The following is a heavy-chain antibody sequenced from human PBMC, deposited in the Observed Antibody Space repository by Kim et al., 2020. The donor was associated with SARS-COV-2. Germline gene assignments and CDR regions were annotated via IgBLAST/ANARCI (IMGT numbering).Heavy chain of an antibody. CDR3: ARDWAYCSSTSCYTSYYYGMDV. J-gene: IGHJ6*02. D-gene: IGHD2-2*02. V-gene: IGHV3-33*01. CDR2: IRYDGSNK. CDR1: GFTFSSYG. Sequence: GGSLRLSCAASGFTFSSYGMHWVRQAPGKGLEWVAVIRYDGSNKYYADSVKGRFTISRDNSKNTLYLQMNSLRAEDTAVYYCARDWAYCSSTSCYTSYYYGMDVWGQGTTVTVSS.